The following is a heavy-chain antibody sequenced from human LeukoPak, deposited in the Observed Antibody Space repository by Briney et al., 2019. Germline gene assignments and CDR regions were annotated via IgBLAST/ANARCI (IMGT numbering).Heavy chain of an antibody. D-gene: IGHD6-13*01. CDR1: GFTFDDYA. CDR2: ISWNSGST. J-gene: IGHJ5*02. V-gene: IGHV3-9*01. CDR3: AKAGYSSSWYSSRWFDP. Sequence: GRSLRLSCAASGFTFDDYAMHWVRQAPGKGLEWVSGISWNSGSTGYADSVKGRFTISRDNAKNSLYLQMNSLRAEDTALYYCAKAGYSSSWYSSRWFDPWGQGTLVTVSS.